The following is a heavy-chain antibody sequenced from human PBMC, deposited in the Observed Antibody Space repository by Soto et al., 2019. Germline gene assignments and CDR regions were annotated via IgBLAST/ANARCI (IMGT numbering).Heavy chain of an antibody. CDR2: INAGNGNT. Sequence: AAVKGSCKASGYTFTSYAMHWVRQAPGQRLEWMGWINAGNGNTKYSQKFQGRVTITRDTSASTAYMELSSLKASDSAMYYCTRRAGYIDYWGQGTLVTVSS. CDR3: TRRAGYIDY. V-gene: IGHV1-3*01. J-gene: IGHJ4*02. CDR1: GYTFTSYA. D-gene: IGHD6-13*01.